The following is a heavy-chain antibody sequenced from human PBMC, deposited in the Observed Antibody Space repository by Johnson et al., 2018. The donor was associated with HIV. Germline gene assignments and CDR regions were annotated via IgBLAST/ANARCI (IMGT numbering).Heavy chain of an antibody. Sequence: QVQLVESGGGVVRPGGSLRLSCAASGFTFSIYGMHWVRQAPGTGLEWVAVIWYDGSNKYYVDSVKGRFTISRDNAKTTLYLQMNSLRAEDTAVYYCAREVNAFDIWGQGTVVTVSS. J-gene: IGHJ3*02. V-gene: IGHV3-33*01. CDR2: IWYDGSNK. D-gene: IGHD3-22*01. CDR3: AREVNAFDI. CDR1: GFTFSIYG.